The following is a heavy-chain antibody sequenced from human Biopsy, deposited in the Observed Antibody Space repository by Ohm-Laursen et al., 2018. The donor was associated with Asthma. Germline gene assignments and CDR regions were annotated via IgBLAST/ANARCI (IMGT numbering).Heavy chain of an antibody. V-gene: IGHV1-3*01. J-gene: IGHJ3*01. CDR1: GYTFIHFS. Sequence: ASVTASCNTSGYTFIHFSIHWVRQAPGQRLEWMGWINAGDGNTKYSQKFQGRVTLTRDTSASTAYMDLRSLRSEDTAMYYCARTYYDFLTGQVNDAFALWGQGTMVTVSS. D-gene: IGHD3-9*01. CDR3: ARTYYDFLTGQVNDAFAL. CDR2: INAGDGNT.